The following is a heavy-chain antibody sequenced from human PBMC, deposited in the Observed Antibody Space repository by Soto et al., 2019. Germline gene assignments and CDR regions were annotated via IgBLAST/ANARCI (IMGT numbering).Heavy chain of an antibody. CDR1: GFTFTNFA. CDR3: ARDPSTGSADY. D-gene: IGHD3-9*01. CDR2: INNNGDNT. V-gene: IGHV3-23*01. Sequence: EVQLLESGGDLVQPGGSLRLSCAASGFTFTNFALNWVRQAPGKGLEWISTINNNGDNTHYADSVKGRFTISRDNSTNTLDLHMNNLKADDTAVYYCARDPSTGSADYWGQGTLVTVSS. J-gene: IGHJ4*02.